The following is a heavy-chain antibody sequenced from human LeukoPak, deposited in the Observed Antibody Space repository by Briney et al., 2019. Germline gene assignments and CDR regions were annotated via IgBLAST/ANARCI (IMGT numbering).Heavy chain of an antibody. D-gene: IGHD3-10*01. Sequence: PGGSLRLSCAASGFTFSSYEMNWVRQAPGKGLEWVSYISSSGSTIYYADSVKGRFTISRDNAKNSLYLQMNSLRAEDTAVYYCAREDDYYGSGSYYKIYFDFWGQGTLVTVSS. V-gene: IGHV3-48*03. CDR3: AREDDYYGSGSYYKIYFDF. CDR2: ISSSGSTI. J-gene: IGHJ4*02. CDR1: GFTFSSYE.